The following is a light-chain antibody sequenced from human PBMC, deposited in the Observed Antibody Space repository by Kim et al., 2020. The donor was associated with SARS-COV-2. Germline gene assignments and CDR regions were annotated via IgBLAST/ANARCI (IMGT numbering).Light chain of an antibody. CDR3: QHLNSYPLT. CDR2: SAS. J-gene: IGKJ4*01. CDR1: QGISTY. Sequence: IQLTQSPSSLSASVGDRVTITCRASQGISTYLAWYQQNPGKAPKLLIYSASGLQSGVPSRFSGSGSGTDFTLTISSLQPEDFATYYCQHLNSYPLTFGGGTRVEI. V-gene: IGKV1-9*01.